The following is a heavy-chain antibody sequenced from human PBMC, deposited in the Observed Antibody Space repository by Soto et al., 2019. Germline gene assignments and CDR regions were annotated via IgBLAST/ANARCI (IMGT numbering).Heavy chain of an antibody. CDR3: ARGRGTHKF. D-gene: IGHD3-16*01. J-gene: IGHJ4*02. CDR2: IYFNVTT. CDR1: GVTLSGYY. V-gene: IGHV4-59*01. Sequence: QVQLQESGPGLVKPSETLSLTCSVSGVTLSGYYWSWIRQTPGKTLEWIGCIYFNVTTNYNPSLKSRVTISLDMSKNQFSLKLRSVTATDTAVYHCARGRGTHKFWGRGALVTVSS.